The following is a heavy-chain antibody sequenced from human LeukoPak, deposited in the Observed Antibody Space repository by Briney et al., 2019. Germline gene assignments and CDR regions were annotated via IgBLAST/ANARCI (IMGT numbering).Heavy chain of an antibody. CDR2: IYYSGST. Sequence: SETLSLTCTVSGGSISSSSYYWGWIRQPPGKGLEWIGSIYYSGSTYYNPSLKSRVTISVDTSKNQFSLKLSSVTAADTAVYYCARGRRRDSSGYYYVDYWGQGTLVTVSS. CDR3: ARGRRRDSSGYYYVDY. V-gene: IGHV4-39*07. CDR1: GGSISSSSYY. J-gene: IGHJ4*02. D-gene: IGHD3-22*01.